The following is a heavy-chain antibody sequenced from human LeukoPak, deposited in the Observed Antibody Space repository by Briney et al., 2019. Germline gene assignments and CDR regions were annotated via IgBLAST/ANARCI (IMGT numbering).Heavy chain of an antibody. J-gene: IGHJ4*02. Sequence: SEALSLTCTVSGGSISSYYWSWIRQPPGKGLEWIGYIYYSGSTNYNPSLKSRVTISVDTSKNRFSLKLSSVTAADTAVYYCARGAGWYEYWGQGTLVTVSS. CDR2: IYYSGST. CDR3: ARGAGWYEY. D-gene: IGHD6-19*01. V-gene: IGHV4-59*01. CDR1: GGSISSYY.